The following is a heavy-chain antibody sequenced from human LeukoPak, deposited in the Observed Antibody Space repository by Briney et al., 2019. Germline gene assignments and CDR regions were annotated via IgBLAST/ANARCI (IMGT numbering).Heavy chain of an antibody. CDR3: ARSYCSGGSCYSGWFDP. CDR1: GGSISSYY. Sequence: SETRSLTCTVSGGSISSYYWSWIRQPPEKGLEWIGYIYYSGSTNYNPSLKSRVTISVDTSKNQFSLKLSSVTAADTAVYYCARSYCSGGSCYSGWFDPWGQGTLVTVSS. CDR2: IYYSGST. V-gene: IGHV4-59*08. D-gene: IGHD2-15*01. J-gene: IGHJ5*02.